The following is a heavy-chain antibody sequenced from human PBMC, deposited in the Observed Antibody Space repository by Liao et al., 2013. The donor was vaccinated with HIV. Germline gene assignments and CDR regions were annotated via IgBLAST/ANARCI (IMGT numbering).Heavy chain of an antibody. CDR2: IYYSGTT. D-gene: IGHD3-3*01. Sequence: QMQLQESGPGLVKPSETLSLACSVSGGSISSSNYYWGWIRQSPTKGLEWIASIYYSGTTFYNPSLQSRVTISMDTSTNQVSLKLYSVTGADSAIYFCARVVRFLNPENRGLFDLWGQGALVTVSS. CDR1: GGSISSSNYY. CDR3: ARVVRFLNPENRGLFDL. V-gene: IGHV4-39*07. J-gene: IGHJ4*02.